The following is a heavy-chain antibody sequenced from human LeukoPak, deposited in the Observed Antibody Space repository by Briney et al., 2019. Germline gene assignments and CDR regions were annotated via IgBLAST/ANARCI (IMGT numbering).Heavy chain of an antibody. CDR1: GFTFSSYS. CDR3: ARGGATGPRGD. J-gene: IGHJ4*02. Sequence: GGCLRLSCAASGFTFSSYSMNWVRQAPGKGLEWVSSISSSSSYIYYADSVKGRFTISRDNAKNSLYLQMNSLRAEDTAVYYCARGGATGPRGDWGQGTLVTVSP. CDR2: ISSSSSYI. V-gene: IGHV3-21*01. D-gene: IGHD1-26*01.